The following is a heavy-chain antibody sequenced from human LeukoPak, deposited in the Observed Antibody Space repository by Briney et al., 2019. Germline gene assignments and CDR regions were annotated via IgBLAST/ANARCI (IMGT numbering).Heavy chain of an antibody. Sequence: GGSLRLSCAASGFTFSSYGMHWVRQAPGKGLEWVAVIWYDGSNKYYADSVKGRFTISRDNSKNTLYLQMNSLRAEDTAVYYCARDRAAAGYYYYYYGMDVWGQGTTVTVSS. D-gene: IGHD6-13*01. J-gene: IGHJ6*02. V-gene: IGHV3-33*08. CDR1: GFTFSSYG. CDR2: IWYDGSNK. CDR3: ARDRAAAGYYYYYYGMDV.